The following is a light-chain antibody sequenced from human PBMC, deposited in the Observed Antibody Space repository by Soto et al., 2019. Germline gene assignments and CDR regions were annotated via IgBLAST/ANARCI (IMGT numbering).Light chain of an antibody. CDR1: QSVSSNY. Sequence: EIVLTQSPGTLSLSPGERATLSCRASQSVSSNYLAWYQQRPGQAPRLLIYDASSRATGVPDRFSGSGSGTDFTLTISRLEPEDFAVYYCQQYGSSPYTFGQGT. V-gene: IGKV3-20*01. J-gene: IGKJ2*01. CDR2: DAS. CDR3: QQYGSSPYT.